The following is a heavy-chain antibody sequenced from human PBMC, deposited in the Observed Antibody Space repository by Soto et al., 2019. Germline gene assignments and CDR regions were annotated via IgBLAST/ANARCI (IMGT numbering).Heavy chain of an antibody. V-gene: IGHV1-69*13. CDR3: ARPYNWNYGTYYYSGMDV. CDR1: GGTFSSYA. Sequence: SVKVSCKASGGTFSSYAISWVRQAPGQGLEWMGGIIPIFGTANYAQKFQGRVTITADESTSTAYMELSSLRSEDTAVYYCARPYNWNYGTYYYSGMDVWGQGTRVTVSS. D-gene: IGHD1-7*01. CDR2: IIPIFGTA. J-gene: IGHJ6*02.